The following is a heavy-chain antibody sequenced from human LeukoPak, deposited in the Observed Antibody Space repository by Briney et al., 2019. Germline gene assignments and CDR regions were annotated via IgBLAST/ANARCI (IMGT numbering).Heavy chain of an antibody. J-gene: IGHJ3*02. CDR1: GYSFTSYW. Sequence: GESLKISCKGSGYSFTSYWIGWVRQMPGKGLEWMGVIYPGDSDTRYSPSFQGQVTISADKSISTAYLQWSSLKASDTAMYYCARASYAPYDAFDIWGQGTMVTVSS. V-gene: IGHV5-51*01. CDR2: IYPGDSDT. D-gene: IGHD2-2*01. CDR3: ARASYAPYDAFDI.